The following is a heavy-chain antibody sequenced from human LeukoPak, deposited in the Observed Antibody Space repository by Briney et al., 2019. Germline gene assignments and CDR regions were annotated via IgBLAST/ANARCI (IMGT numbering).Heavy chain of an antibody. CDR3: AKDRRSWWELHY. CDR2: ISYDGSIK. CDR1: GFTFSSYE. J-gene: IGHJ4*02. V-gene: IGHV3-30*18. Sequence: GGSLRLSCAASGFTFSSYEMNWVRQAPGKGLEWLAIISYDGSIKYYADSVTGRFNISRDNSMNTLYLQMSSLTTDDTAVYYCAKDRRSWWELHYWGQGTLVTVSS. D-gene: IGHD1-26*01.